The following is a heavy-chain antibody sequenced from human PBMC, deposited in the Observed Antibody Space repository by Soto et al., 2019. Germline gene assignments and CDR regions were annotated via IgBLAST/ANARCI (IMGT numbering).Heavy chain of an antibody. CDR1: GGSISQYY. Sequence: QVQLQESGPGLVRPSDTLSLTCIVSGGSISQYYWSWIRQPPGKGLEWLGRIYSSGRTHYNPSLGSRVSMSVAQNSFSLRLTSVTAADTAIYYCARDFDVNTALDYWYFDLWGRGTQVSVSS. V-gene: IGHV4-4*07. J-gene: IGHJ2*01. CDR2: IYSSGRT. CDR3: ARDFDVNTALDYWYFDL. D-gene: IGHD3-9*01.